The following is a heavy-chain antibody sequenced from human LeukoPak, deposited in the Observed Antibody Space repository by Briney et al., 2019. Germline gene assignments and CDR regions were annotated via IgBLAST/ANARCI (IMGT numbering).Heavy chain of an antibody. CDR3: ARDKPFYGMDV. V-gene: IGHV3-33*08. CDR2: IWYDGSNK. J-gene: IGHJ6*02. Sequence: GGSLRLSRAASGFTFSSYGMHWVRQAPGKGLEWVAVIWYDGSNKYYADSVKGRFTISRDNSKNTLYLQMNSLRAEDTAVYYCARDKPFYGMDVWGQGTTVTVSS. CDR1: GFTFSSYG.